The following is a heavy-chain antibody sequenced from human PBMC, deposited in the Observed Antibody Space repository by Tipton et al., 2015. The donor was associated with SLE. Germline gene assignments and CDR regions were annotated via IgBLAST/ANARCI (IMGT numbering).Heavy chain of an antibody. J-gene: IGHJ4*02. Sequence: SLRLSCVASGVTFSRFAMHWGRQAPGKGLQWVAVISYDGSNKDYAESVKGRFTISRDNSKNTLYLQMNTLRAEDTAVYYCAKDSGSYRYYFDYWGQGTLVTVSS. CDR3: AKDSGSYRYYFDY. D-gene: IGHD1-26*01. V-gene: IGHV3-30*04. CDR2: ISYDGSNK. CDR1: GVTFSRFA.